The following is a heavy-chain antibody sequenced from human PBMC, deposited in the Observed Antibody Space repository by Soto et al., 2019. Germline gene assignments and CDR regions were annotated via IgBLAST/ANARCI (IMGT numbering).Heavy chain of an antibody. CDR3: AGVGQFDRVY. CDR2: INPSGGST. J-gene: IGHJ4*02. Sequence: ASVKVSCKASGYTFTSYYMHWVRQAPGQGLEWMGIINPSGGSTSYAQKFQGRVTMTRDTSTSTVYMELSSLRFEDTAVYYCAGVGQFDRVYWGQGTLVTVSS. CDR1: GYTFTSYY. D-gene: IGHD2-15*01. V-gene: IGHV1-46*01.